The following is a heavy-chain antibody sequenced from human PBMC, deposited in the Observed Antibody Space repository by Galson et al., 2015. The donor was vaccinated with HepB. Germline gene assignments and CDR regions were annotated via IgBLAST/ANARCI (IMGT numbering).Heavy chain of an antibody. CDR1: GFTFSSYA. CDR2: ISYDGSNK. Sequence: SLRLSCAASGFTFSSYAMHWVRQAPGKGLEWVAVISYDGSNKYYADSVKGRFTISRDNSKNTLYLQMNSLRAEDTAVYYCARDYLFRGYYYYYGMDVWGQGTTVTVSS. J-gene: IGHJ6*02. V-gene: IGHV3-30*04. CDR3: ARDYLFRGYYYYYGMDV. D-gene: IGHD3-10*02.